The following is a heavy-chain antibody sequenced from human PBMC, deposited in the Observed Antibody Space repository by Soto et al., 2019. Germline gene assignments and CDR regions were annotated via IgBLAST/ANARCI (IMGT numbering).Heavy chain of an antibody. CDR3: ASWRWELLRYNWFDP. Sequence: TSETLSLTCSVSGGSISGSYWSWIRQSPGKGLEWLGYVYYTGSTNYSPSLRSRVSISVDTSKNEFSLRLSSVTAADTAVYYCASWRWELLRYNWFDPWGQGTPVTVSS. D-gene: IGHD1-26*01. V-gene: IGHV4-59*01. J-gene: IGHJ5*02. CDR2: VYYTGST. CDR1: GGSISGSY.